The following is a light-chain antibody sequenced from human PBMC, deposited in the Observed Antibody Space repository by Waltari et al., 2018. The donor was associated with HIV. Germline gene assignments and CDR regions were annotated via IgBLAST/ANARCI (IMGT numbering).Light chain of an antibody. CDR3: AVWDDSLNGRL. CDR1: NSNVGVNN. CDR2: SNN. J-gene: IGLJ3*02. Sequence: QSVLTQPPSASGIPGQRVTISCSGSNSNVGVNNIDWYKQLPGMAPKLLIFSNNQRPSGVPDRFSGSKSGTSASLAISGLQSEDEADYYCAVWDDSLNGRLFGGGTKLTVL. V-gene: IGLV1-44*01.